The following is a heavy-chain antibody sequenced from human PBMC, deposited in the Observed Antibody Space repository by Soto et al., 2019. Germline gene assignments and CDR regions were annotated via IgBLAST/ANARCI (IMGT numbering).Heavy chain of an antibody. CDR2: INPNSGGT. CDR3: AREYCSSTSCQTFDY. J-gene: IGHJ4*02. D-gene: IGHD2-2*01. Sequence: ASVKVSCKASGYTFTGYYMHWVRQAPGQGLEWMGWINPNSGGTNYAQKFQGWVTMTRDTSISTAYMELSRLRSDDTAVYYCAREYCSSTSCQTFDYWGQGTLVTVSS. V-gene: IGHV1-2*04. CDR1: GYTFTGYY.